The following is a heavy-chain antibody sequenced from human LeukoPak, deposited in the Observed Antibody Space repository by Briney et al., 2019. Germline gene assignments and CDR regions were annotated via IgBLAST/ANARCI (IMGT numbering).Heavy chain of an antibody. V-gene: IGHV1-18*01. CDR3: ARDTAVAYYGMDV. CDR1: GYTYTSYG. CDR2: ISAYNRNT. Sequence: ASVKVSCKASGYTYTSYGISWVRRAPGQGLEWMGWISAYNRNTNYAQKFQDRVTMTTDSSTTTAYMELRSLTSDDTALYYCARDTAVAYYGMDVWGQGTTVTVSS. J-gene: IGHJ6*02. D-gene: IGHD5-18*01.